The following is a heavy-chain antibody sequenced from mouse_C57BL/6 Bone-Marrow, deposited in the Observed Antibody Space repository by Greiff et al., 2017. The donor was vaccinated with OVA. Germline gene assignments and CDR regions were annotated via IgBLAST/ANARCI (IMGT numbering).Heavy chain of an antibody. V-gene: IGHV7-1*01. CDR3: ARALTTVYFDY. CDR1: GFTFSDFY. J-gene: IGHJ2*01. D-gene: IGHD1-1*01. Sequence: EVKVVESGGGLVQSGRSLRLSCATSGFTFSDFYMEWVRQAPGKGLEWIAASRNKANDYTTEYSASVKGRFIVSRDTSQSILYLQMNALRAEDTAIYYCARALTTVYFDYWGQGTTLTVSS. CDR2: SRNKANDYTT.